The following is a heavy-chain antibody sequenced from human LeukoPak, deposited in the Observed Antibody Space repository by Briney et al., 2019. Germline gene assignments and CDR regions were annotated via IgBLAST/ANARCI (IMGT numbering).Heavy chain of an antibody. CDR3: ARDLHLDIVVEPTATPLDY. Sequence: ASVTVSCKASGYSFTSYYIHWVRQAPGQGLEWIGIINPSGGSTRYAQKFQGRVTMTRDTSTSTVYMELSSLRSEDTAVYYCARDLHLDIVVEPTATPLDYWGQGTLVTVSS. CDR1: GYSFTSYY. V-gene: IGHV1-46*01. D-gene: IGHD2-2*02. J-gene: IGHJ4*02. CDR2: INPSGGST.